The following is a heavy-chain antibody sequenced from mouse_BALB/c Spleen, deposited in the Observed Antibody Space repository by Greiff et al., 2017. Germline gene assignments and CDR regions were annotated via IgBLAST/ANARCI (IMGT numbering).Heavy chain of an antibody. CDR1: GYTFTSYT. D-gene: IGHD2-3*01. Sequence: VQLVESGAELARPGASVKMSCKASGYTFTSYTMHWVKQRPGQGLEWIGYINPSSGYTNYNQKFKDKATLTADKSSSTAYMQLSSLTSEDSAFYYCARFYDGYYFDYWGQGTTLTVSS. J-gene: IGHJ2*01. V-gene: IGHV1-4*01. CDR3: ARFYDGYYFDY. CDR2: INPSSGYT.